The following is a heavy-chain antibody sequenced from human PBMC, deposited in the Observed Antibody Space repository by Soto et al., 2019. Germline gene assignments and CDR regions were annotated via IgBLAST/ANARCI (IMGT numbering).Heavy chain of an antibody. CDR1: GFTFSSYS. CDR3: ARVRCGGDCYSGAFDI. Sequence: EVQLVESGGGLVKPGGSLRLSCAASGFTFSSYSMSWVRQAPGKGLEWVSSITSSSSYIYYADSVKGRFTISRDNAKNSLYLQMNSLRAEDTAVYYCARVRCGGDCYSGAFDIWGQGTMVTVSS. J-gene: IGHJ3*02. CDR2: ITSSSSYI. V-gene: IGHV3-21*01. D-gene: IGHD2-21*02.